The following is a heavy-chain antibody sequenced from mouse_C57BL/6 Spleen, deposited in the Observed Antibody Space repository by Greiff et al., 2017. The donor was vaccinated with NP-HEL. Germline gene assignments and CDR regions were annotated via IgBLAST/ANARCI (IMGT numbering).Heavy chain of an antibody. CDR1: GYTFTSYW. CDR2: IDPSDSYT. J-gene: IGHJ3*01. CDR3: ARPFAS. V-gene: IGHV1-50*01. Sequence: QVQLQQPGAELVKPGASVKLSCKASGYTFTSYWMQWVKQRPGQGLEWIGEIDPSDSYTNYNQKFKGKATLTVDTSSSTAYMQLSSLTSEDSAVYYCARPFASWGQGTLVTVSA.